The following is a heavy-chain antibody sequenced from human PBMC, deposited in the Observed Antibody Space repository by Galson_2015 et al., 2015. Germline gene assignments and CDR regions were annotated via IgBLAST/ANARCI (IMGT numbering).Heavy chain of an antibody. V-gene: IGHV7-4-1*02. CDR2: INTNTGNP. J-gene: IGHJ5*02. D-gene: IGHD3-3*01. Sequence: SVKVSCKASGYTFTSYAMNWVRQAPGQGLEWMGWINTNTGNPTYAQGFTGRFVFSLDTSVSTAYLQISSLKAEDTAVYYCARAGGIFGVVPPLWFDPWGQGTLVTVSS. CDR1: GYTFTSYA. CDR3: ARAGGIFGVVPPLWFDP.